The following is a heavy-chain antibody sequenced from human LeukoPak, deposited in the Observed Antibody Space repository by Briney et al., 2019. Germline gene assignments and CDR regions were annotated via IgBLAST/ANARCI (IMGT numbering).Heavy chain of an antibody. CDR2: VYYSGST. Sequence: PSETLSLTCTASGGSFEHYFWSWIRQPPGKGLEWIGYVYYSGSTDYSPSLKSRLTISADTSNNQFSLKLSSVTAADTAVYYCASHRRSHGSEYWGQGTLVTVSS. D-gene: IGHD3-10*01. CDR3: ASHRRSHGSEY. V-gene: IGHV4-59*01. J-gene: IGHJ4*02. CDR1: GGSFEHYF.